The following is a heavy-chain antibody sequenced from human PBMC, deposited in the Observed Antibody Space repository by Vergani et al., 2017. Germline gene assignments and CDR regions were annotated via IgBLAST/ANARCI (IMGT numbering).Heavy chain of an antibody. CDR2: IRYDGSNK. V-gene: IGHV3-33*01. D-gene: IGHD2-8*01. CDR1: GFTFSSYG. CDR3: ARVLYCTNGVCYTGPFDY. Sequence: QVQLVESGGGVVQPGRSLRLSCAASGFTFSSYGMHWVRQAPGKGLEWVAVIRYDGSNKYYADSVKGRFTISRDNSKNTLYLQMNSLRSEDTAVYYCARVLYCTNGVCYTGPFDYWGQGTLVTVSS. J-gene: IGHJ4*02.